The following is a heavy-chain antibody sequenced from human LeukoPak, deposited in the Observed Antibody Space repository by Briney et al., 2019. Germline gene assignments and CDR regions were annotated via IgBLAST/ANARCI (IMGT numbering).Heavy chain of an antibody. CDR3: AKILSRYMDV. V-gene: IGHV3-23*01. CDR2: ISGSGGST. CDR1: GFTFSSYG. Sequence: GGSLRLSCAASGFTFSSYGTSWVRQAPGKGLEWVSAISGSGGSTYYADSVKGRFTISRDNSKNTLYLQMNSLRAEDTAVYYCAKILSRYMDVWGKGTTVTISS. D-gene: IGHD3-3*01. J-gene: IGHJ6*03.